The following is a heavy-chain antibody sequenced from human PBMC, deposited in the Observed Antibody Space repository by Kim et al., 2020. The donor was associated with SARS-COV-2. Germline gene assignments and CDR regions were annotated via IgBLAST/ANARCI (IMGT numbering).Heavy chain of an antibody. V-gene: IGHV2-70*11. CDR2: IDWDDDK. Sequence: SGPTLVNPTQTLTLTCTFSGFSLSTSGMCVSWIRQPPGKALEWLARIDWDDDKYYSTSLKTRLTISKDTSKNQVVLTMTNMDPVDTTTYYCARINYGDYGYYCYYMDVWGKGTTVTVSS. CDR3: ARINYGDYGYYCYYMDV. J-gene: IGHJ6*03. CDR1: GFSLSTSGMC. D-gene: IGHD4-17*01.